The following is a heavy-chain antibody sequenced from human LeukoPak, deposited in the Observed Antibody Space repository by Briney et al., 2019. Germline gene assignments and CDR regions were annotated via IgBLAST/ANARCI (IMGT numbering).Heavy chain of an antibody. D-gene: IGHD2-2*01. CDR3: ARCRVHCSSTSCYGNWFDP. CDR1: GGSISSGGYY. J-gene: IGHJ5*02. CDR2: IYYSGST. V-gene: IGHV4-31*03. Sequence: PSETPSLTCTVSGGSISSGGYYWSWIRQHPGKGLEWIGYIYYSGSTYYNPSLKSRVTISVDTSKNQFSLKLSSVTAADTAVYYCARCRVHCSSTSCYGNWFDPWGQGTLVTVSS.